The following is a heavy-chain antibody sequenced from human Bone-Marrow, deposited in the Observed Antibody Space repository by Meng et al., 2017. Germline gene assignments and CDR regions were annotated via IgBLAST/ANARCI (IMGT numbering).Heavy chain of an antibody. D-gene: IGHD5-18*01. CDR2: INHSGGT. CDR3: ARQGDTAMATFDY. CDR1: GGTFSDYY. V-gene: IGHV4-34*01. J-gene: IGHJ4*02. Sequence: QVQLQQWGSGRVKPSETRSLTCAVYGGTFSDYYWSWIRQPPGKGLEWIGEINHSGGTKYTPSLESRVTISIDTSKNQFSLKLSSVTAADTAIYYCARQGDTAMATFDYWGQGTLVTVSS.